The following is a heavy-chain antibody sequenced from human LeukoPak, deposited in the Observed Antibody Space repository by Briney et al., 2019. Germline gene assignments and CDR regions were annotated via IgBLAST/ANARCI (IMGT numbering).Heavy chain of an antibody. V-gene: IGHV4-4*07. CDR3: ARDLYYYGSGSHPQFDY. CDR1: SGSVTSYY. Sequence: SETLSLTCTVSSGSVTSYYWNWIRQPAGKGLEWVGRIYNSWNTWYNPSLQSRVSMSIDTSKNQFSLSLASVTAADTAVYYCARDLYYYGSGSHPQFDYWGQGTLVTVSS. J-gene: IGHJ4*02. D-gene: IGHD3-10*01. CDR2: IYNSWNT.